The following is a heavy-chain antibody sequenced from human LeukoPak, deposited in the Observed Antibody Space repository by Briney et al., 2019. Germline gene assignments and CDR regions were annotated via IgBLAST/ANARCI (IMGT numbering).Heavy chain of an antibody. Sequence: GGSLRLSCAASGFTFSSYSMNWVRQAPGKGLEWVSSISSSSSYIYYADSVKGRFTISRDNAKNSLYLQMNSLRAEGTAVYYCARDGGYDYGEGDYWGQGTLVTVSS. CDR3: ARDGGYDYGEGDY. D-gene: IGHD4-17*01. CDR1: GFTFSSYS. V-gene: IGHV3-21*01. CDR2: ISSSSSYI. J-gene: IGHJ4*02.